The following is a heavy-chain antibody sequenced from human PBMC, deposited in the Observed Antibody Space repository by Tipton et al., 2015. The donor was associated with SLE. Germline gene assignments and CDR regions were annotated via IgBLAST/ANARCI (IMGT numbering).Heavy chain of an antibody. CDR2: INHSGST. CDR1: GGSFSGHY. CDR3: ASPFGVATYDAFDI. D-gene: IGHD3-3*01. V-gene: IGHV4-34*01. Sequence: TLSLTCAVYGGSFSGHYWTWIRQPPGKGLEWIGEINHSGSTHYNPSLKSRVAISIEMSKNQFSLKLSSVTAADTAVYYCASPFGVATYDAFDIWGQGTMVTVSS. J-gene: IGHJ3*02.